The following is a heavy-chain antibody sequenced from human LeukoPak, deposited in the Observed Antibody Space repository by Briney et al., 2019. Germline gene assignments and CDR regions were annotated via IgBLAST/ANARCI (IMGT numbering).Heavy chain of an antibody. V-gene: IGHV1-69*13. CDR2: IIPIFGTA. Sequence: ASVKVSCKASGGTFISYVMSWVRQAPGQGLEWVGGIIPIFGTANYAQKFQGRVTITADESTSTAYMELSSLRSEDTAVYYCGRGSPTMKHDYGGQGTLVTVSS. CDR3: GRGSPTMKHDY. J-gene: IGHJ4*02. D-gene: IGHD3-22*01. CDR1: GGTFISYV.